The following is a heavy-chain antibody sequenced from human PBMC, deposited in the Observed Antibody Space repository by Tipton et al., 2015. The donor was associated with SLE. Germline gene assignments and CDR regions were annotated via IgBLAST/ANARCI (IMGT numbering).Heavy chain of an antibody. CDR2: ISSSSSYT. D-gene: IGHD6-6*01. V-gene: IGHV3-11*05. J-gene: IGHJ4*02. Sequence: SLRLSCAASGFTFSDYYMSWIRQAPGKGLVWVSYISSSSSYTNYADFVKGRFTISRDNAKNSLYLQMNSLRAEDTAVYYCARDGSIAAPSDYWGQGALVTVSS. CDR3: ARDGSIAAPSDY. CDR1: GFTFSDYY.